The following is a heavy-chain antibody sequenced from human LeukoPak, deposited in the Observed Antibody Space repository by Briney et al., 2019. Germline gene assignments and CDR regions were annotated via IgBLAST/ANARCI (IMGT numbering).Heavy chain of an antibody. V-gene: IGHV1-3*01. CDR3: ARSHGVRNTAMVISY. Sequence: GASVKVSCKASGYTFTSYAMHWVRQAPGQRLEWMGWINAGNGNTKYSQKFQGRVTITRDTSASTAYMELSSLRSEDTAVYYCARSHGVRNTAMVISYWGQGTLVTVSS. CDR1: GYTFTSYA. D-gene: IGHD5-18*01. CDR2: INAGNGNT. J-gene: IGHJ4*02.